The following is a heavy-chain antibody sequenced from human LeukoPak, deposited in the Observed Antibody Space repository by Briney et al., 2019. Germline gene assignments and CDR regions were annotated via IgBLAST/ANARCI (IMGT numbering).Heavy chain of an antibody. CDR2: IYYSGST. CDR3: ASIPKIYGDYRPDHFDY. D-gene: IGHD4-17*01. CDR1: GGSISSSSYY. J-gene: IGHJ4*02. Sequence: SETLSLTCTVSGGSISSSSYYWGWIRQPPGKGLEWIGSIYYSGSTYYNPSLKSRVTISVDTSKNQFSLKLSSVTAADTAVYYCASIPKIYGDYRPDHFDYWGQGTLVTVSS. V-gene: IGHV4-39*07.